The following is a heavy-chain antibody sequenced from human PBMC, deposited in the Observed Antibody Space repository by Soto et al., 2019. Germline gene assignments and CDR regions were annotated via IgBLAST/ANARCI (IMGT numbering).Heavy chain of an antibody. CDR1: GYSFTIYW. CDR2: IYPGDSDT. D-gene: IGHD2-2*01. Sequence: PGESLKISCKGSGYSFTIYWIGWVRQMPGKGLEWMGIIYPGDSDTRYSPSFQGQVTISADKSISTAYLQWSSLKASDTAMYYCAIPGYCSSTSCYFMDYWGQGTLVTVSS. CDR3: AIPGYCSSTSCYFMDY. J-gene: IGHJ4*02. V-gene: IGHV5-51*01.